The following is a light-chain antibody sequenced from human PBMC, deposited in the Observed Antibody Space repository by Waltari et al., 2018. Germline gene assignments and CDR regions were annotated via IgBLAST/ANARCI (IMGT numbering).Light chain of an antibody. CDR2: EVN. V-gene: IGLV2-23*02. CDR3: CSYAGSSTVM. J-gene: IGLJ3*02. Sequence: QSALTQPASVSGSPGQSITISCTGTTSNVGNYDLVSWYQQHPGKAPKLIISEVNKRPSGISDRLSGPKSGNTASLTISGLLTEDEADYYCCSYAGSSTVMFGGGTKLTVL. CDR1: TSNVGNYDL.